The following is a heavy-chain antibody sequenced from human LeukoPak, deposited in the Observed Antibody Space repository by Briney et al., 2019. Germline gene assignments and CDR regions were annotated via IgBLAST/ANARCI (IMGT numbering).Heavy chain of an antibody. J-gene: IGHJ4*02. V-gene: IGHV3-48*01. D-gene: IGHD3-16*01. Sequence: AGGSLRLSCAASGFTFSSYSMNWVRRAPGKGLEWVSYISSGSSTIYYADSVKGRFTISRDNAKNSLYLQMNSLRAEDTAVYYCARVRASVDYWGQGTLVTVSS. CDR3: ARVRASVDY. CDR1: GFTFSSYS. CDR2: ISSGSSTI.